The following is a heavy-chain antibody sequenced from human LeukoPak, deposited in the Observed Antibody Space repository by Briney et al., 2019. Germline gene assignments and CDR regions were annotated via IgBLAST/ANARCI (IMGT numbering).Heavy chain of an antibody. V-gene: IGHV1-2*02. CDR1: GYTFTGYY. CDR3: ARAEYSSSTDDY. Sequence: XSVKVSCKASGYTFTGYYMHWVRQAPGQGLEWMGWINPNSGGTNYAQKFQGRVTMTRDTSISTAYMELSRLRSDDTAVYYCARAEYSSSTDDYWGQGTLVTVSS. D-gene: IGHD6-6*01. CDR2: INPNSGGT. J-gene: IGHJ4*02.